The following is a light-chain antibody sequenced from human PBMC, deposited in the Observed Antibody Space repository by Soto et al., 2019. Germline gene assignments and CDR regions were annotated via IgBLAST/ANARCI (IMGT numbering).Light chain of an antibody. V-gene: IGKV3-15*01. CDR1: QGVSSK. Sequence: EIVMTQSPATLSVSPGERATLSCRASQGVSSKLAWYQQKPGQAPRLLIYGASTRPTGIPARFSGSGSGTEFTLTISSRQSEDFALYYCQQYSDWPPWTFGQGTKVEIK. J-gene: IGKJ1*01. CDR3: QQYSDWPPWT. CDR2: GAS.